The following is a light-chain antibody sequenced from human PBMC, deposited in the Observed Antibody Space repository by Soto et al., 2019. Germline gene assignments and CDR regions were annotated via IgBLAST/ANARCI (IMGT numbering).Light chain of an antibody. J-gene: IGLJ3*02. V-gene: IGLV7-43*01. CDR3: LLFYGGGQQV. Sequence: QAVVTQEPSLTVSPGGTVTLTCASSTGAVTNAYYPNWFQQKPGQAPRALIYTTSNKHSWTPDRFSGSLVAGKAALTLSDMQPEDEADYDCLLFYGGGQQVFVGGTKLTVL. CDR2: TTS. CDR1: TGAVTNAYY.